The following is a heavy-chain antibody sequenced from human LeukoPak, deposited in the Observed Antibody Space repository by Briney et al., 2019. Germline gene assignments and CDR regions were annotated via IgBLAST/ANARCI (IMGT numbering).Heavy chain of an antibody. J-gene: IGHJ6*03. Sequence: SETLSLTCTVSGYSISSGYYWGWIRQPPGKGLEWIGEINHSGSTNYNPSLKSRVTISVDTSKNQFSLKLSSVTAADTAVYYCARAHLGYCSSTSCTKLRYYHYYYMDVWGKGTTVTVSS. CDR3: ARAHLGYCSSTSCTKLRYYHYYYMDV. CDR1: GYSISSGYY. D-gene: IGHD2-2*01. V-gene: IGHV4-38-2*02. CDR2: INHSGST.